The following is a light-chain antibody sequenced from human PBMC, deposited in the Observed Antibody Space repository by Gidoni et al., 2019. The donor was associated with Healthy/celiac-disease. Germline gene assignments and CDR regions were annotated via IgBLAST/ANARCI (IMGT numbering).Light chain of an antibody. J-gene: IGKJ4*01. CDR2: DAS. CDR1: QSVSSY. Sequence: ELLLTQSPSTLSLSPGERATPSCRASQSVSSYLAWYQQKPGQAPRLLIYDASNRATGIPARFSGSGSGTDFTRTISSLEPEDFAVYYCQQRSNWPPFLTFGGGTKVEIK. V-gene: IGKV3-11*01. CDR3: QQRSNWPPFLT.